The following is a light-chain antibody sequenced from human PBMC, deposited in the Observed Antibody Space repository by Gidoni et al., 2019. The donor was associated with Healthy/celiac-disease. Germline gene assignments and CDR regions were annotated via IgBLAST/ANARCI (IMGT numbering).Light chain of an antibody. Sequence: SVLTQPPSVSAAPGQGVTISCSWSDSNIGDNYVTWYRQVPGKAPQLLIHDDSRRPSVIPDRISASRSDTSASLAITGLQTGDEADYYCATWDNKLTSVVFGGGTKVTVL. J-gene: IGLJ2*01. CDR3: ATWDNKLTSVV. CDR1: DSNIGDNY. CDR2: DDS. V-gene: IGLV1-51*01.